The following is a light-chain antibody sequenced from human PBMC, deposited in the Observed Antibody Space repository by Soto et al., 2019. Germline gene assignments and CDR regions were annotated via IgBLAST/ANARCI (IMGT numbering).Light chain of an antibody. V-gene: IGKV3-20*01. Sequence: EIVLTQSPGTLSLSPGERATLSCRASQSVSSSYLAWYQQKPGQAPRLLIYGASSRATGIPDRFSGSGSGTDFTLTISRLEPEDFAVDYCQQYGSSPTTFGQGTKVEIK. CDR1: QSVSSSY. CDR3: QQYGSSPTT. J-gene: IGKJ1*01. CDR2: GAS.